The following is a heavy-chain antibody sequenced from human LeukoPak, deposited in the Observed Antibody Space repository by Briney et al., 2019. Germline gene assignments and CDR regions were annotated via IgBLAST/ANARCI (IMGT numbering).Heavy chain of an antibody. V-gene: IGHV3-23*01. Sequence: PGGSLRLSCAASGFTFSSYAMSWVRQAPGKGLEWVSGISGSGGSTYYADSVKGRFTISRDTSKNTLYLQMNSLRAEDTAVYYCAKVENTARGYFDYWGQGTLVTVSS. D-gene: IGHD5-18*01. J-gene: IGHJ4*02. CDR2: ISGSGGST. CDR3: AKVENTARGYFDY. CDR1: GFTFSSYA.